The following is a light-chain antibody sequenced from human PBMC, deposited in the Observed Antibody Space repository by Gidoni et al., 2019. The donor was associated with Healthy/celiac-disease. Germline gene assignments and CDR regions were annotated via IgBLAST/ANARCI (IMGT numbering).Light chain of an antibody. CDR2: GAS. V-gene: IGKV3-20*01. CDR3: QQYGSSPPQYT. J-gene: IGKJ2*01. CDR1: QSVSSSY. Sequence: VLPPSPCTLSLSPGERATLSCRASQSVSSSYLAWYQQKPGQAPRLLIYGASSRATGIPDRCSGSGSGTDFTLTISRLEPEDFAVYYCQQYGSSPPQYTFGQGTKLEIK.